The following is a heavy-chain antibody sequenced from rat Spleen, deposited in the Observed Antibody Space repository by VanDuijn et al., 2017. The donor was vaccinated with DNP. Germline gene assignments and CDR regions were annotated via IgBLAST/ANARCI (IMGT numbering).Heavy chain of an antibody. CDR3: AKGGTEGDY. J-gene: IGHJ3*01. V-gene: IGHV5-58*01. CDR2: INTDGGRT. Sequence: EVQLVETGGGLVQPGRSLKLSCVASGFTFSNYWMSWVRQAPGKGLEWVASINTDGGRTYYPDSVKGRFTISRNNAENTVYMQMNSLRSEDTATYYCAKGGTEGDYWGQGTLVTVSS. D-gene: IGHD1-11*01. CDR1: GFTFSNYW.